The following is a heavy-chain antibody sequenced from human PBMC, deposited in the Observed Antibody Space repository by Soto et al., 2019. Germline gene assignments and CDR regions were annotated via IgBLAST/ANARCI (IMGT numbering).Heavy chain of an antibody. CDR1: GFTFTHYW. V-gene: IGHV3-74*01. Sequence: LRLSCVASGFTFTHYWMHWVRQAPGKGLVWVSYISSDGSNTNYADSVKGRFTISRDNAKNTLYLQMNSLRAEDTALYYCTRAGRYSYDNCFDPWGQGTLVTVSS. CDR3: TRAGRYSYDNCFDP. J-gene: IGHJ5*02. D-gene: IGHD5-18*01. CDR2: ISSDGSNT.